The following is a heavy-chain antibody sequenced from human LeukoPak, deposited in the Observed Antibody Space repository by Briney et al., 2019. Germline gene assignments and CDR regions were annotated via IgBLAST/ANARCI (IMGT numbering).Heavy chain of an antibody. CDR2: IYDSGST. D-gene: IGHD6-19*01. CDR3: ARRSSSGWPTFDY. CDR1: GGSISRYF. V-gene: IGHV4-59*08. J-gene: IGHJ4*02. Sequence: SETLSLTCTVSGGSISRYFWNWLRQPPGKGLEWIGYIYDSGSTNYDPSLKSRVTISVDTSKNQFSLKLSSVTAADTAVYYCARRSSSGWPTFDYWGQGTLVTVSS.